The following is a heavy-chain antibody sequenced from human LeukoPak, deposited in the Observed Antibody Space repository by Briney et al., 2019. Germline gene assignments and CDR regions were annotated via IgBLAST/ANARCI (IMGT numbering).Heavy chain of an antibody. J-gene: IGHJ3*02. D-gene: IGHD1-1*01. CDR1: GGSISSGGYY. V-gene: IGHV4-31*03. Sequence: SETLSLTCTVSGGSISSGGYYWSWIRQHPGKGLEWIGYIYYSGSTYYNPSLKSRVTISVDTSKNQFSLKLSSVTAADTAVYYCAREGLLDPGIWGQGTMVTVSS. CDR2: IYYSGST. CDR3: AREGLLDPGI.